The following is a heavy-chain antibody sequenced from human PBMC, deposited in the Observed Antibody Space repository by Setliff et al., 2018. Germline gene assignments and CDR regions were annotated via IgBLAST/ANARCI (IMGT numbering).Heavy chain of an antibody. CDR1: GFTFRDYS. J-gene: IGHJ4*02. D-gene: IGHD1-26*01. V-gene: IGHV3-23*01. Sequence: GGSLRLSCASSGFTFRDYSMVWVRQVPGKGLEWVAGVIQVGSGVYADSVKGRSTISRDNSKNNFFLQINNLRAADTATYYCAKDRVNDGFWDFDSWGQGIVVTVSS. CDR3: AKDRVNDGFWDFDS. CDR2: VIQVGSG.